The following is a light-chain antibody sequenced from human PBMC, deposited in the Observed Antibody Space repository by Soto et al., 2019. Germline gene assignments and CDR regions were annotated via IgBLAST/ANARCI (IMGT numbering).Light chain of an antibody. Sequence: EIVMTQSPATLSVSPGERATLSCRASQSVSNNLAWYQQKPGQAPRLLIYGASTRATGIPARFSGSGSGTEFSLTISSLQAEDLAVYYCQPHNNWPRTFGQGTKVEIK. J-gene: IGKJ1*01. CDR2: GAS. CDR1: QSVSNN. V-gene: IGKV3-15*01. CDR3: QPHNNWPRT.